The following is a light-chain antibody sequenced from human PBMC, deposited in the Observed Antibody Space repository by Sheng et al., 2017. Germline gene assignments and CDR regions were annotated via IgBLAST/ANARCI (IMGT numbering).Light chain of an antibody. CDR3: QQYGSAPWT. CDR2: GTS. J-gene: IGKJ1*01. CDR1: QSVGRPL. Sequence: EIVLTQSPGTLSVSPGERATLSCRARQSVGRPLLCLVPAESWPGSQLLIYGTSNXATGIPDRFSGSGSGTDVTXTISRLEPEDSAVYYCQQYGSAPWTFGQGTKVE. V-gene: IGKV3-20*01.